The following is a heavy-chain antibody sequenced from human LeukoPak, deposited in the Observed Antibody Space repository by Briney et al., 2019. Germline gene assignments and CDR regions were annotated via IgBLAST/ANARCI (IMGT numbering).Heavy chain of an antibody. V-gene: IGHV4-39*01. CDR1: GGSISSSSYY. CDR3: ARHQLYSSGWYRPANYFDY. D-gene: IGHD6-19*01. CDR2: IYYSGST. Sequence: PSETLSLTCTVSGGSISSSSYYWGWIRQPPGKGLEWIGSIYYSGSTYYNPSLKSRVTISVDTSKNQFSLKLGSVTAADTAVYYCARHQLYSSGWYRPANYFDYWGQGTLVTVSS. J-gene: IGHJ4*02.